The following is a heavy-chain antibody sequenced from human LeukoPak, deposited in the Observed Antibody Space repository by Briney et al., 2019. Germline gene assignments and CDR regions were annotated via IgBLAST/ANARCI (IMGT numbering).Heavy chain of an antibody. CDR2: ITNSGNSR. V-gene: IGHV3-11*01. CDR1: GFNFSDHF. D-gene: IGHD3-10*01. CDR3: AREVLITMVRGIIDYYYMDV. J-gene: IGHJ6*03. Sequence: GGSLRLSCAASGFNFSDHFMSWIRQAPGRGREGVSYITNSGNSRYYACSVKGRFTISRDNAKNSLYLQMNSLRAEDTAVYYCAREVLITMVRGIIDYYYMDVWGKGTTVTISS.